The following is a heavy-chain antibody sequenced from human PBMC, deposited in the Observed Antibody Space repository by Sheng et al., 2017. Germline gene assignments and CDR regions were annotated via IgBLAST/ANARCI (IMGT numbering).Heavy chain of an antibody. J-gene: IGHJ5*02. CDR2: IYYSGST. CDR1: GGSISSSSYY. V-gene: IGHV4-39*07. D-gene: IGHD2-2*01. CDR3: ARGVVPAAPTHNWFDP. Sequence: QLQLQESGPGLVKPSETLSLTCTVSGGSISSSSYYWGWIRQPPGKGLEWIGSIYYSGSTYYNPSLKSRVTISVDTSKNQFSLKLSSVTAADTAVYYCARGVVPAAPTHNWFDPWGQGTLGHRLL.